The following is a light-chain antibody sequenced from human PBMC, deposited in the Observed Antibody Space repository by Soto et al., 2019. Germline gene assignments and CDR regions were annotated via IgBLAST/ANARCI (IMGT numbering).Light chain of an antibody. CDR2: GSS. CDR1: QSVSNNY. CDR3: QQYGSSPPYT. Sequence: EVILTQSPGTLSLSPGDRATLSCRASQSVSNNYLAWYQEKPGQAPRLLIFGSSDRATSIPDRFSGSGSGTDVTLTISRLEPEDFAVYYCQQYGSSPPYTFGQGTKLQIK. J-gene: IGKJ2*01. V-gene: IGKV3-20*01.